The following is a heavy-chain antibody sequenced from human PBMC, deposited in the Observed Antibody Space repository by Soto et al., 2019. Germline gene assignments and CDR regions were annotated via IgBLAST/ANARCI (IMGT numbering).Heavy chain of an antibody. V-gene: IGHV3-7*01. D-gene: IGHD2-15*01. CDR2: IKQDGSEK. J-gene: IGHJ4*02. Sequence: GGSLRLSCAASGFTFSSYWMSWVRQAPGKGLEWVANIKQDGSEKYYVDSVKGRFTISRDDAKNSLYLQMNSLRAEDTAVYYCARDSNGLVVVVAATFDYWGQGTLVTVS. CDR3: ARDSNGLVVVVAATFDY. CDR1: GFTFSSYW.